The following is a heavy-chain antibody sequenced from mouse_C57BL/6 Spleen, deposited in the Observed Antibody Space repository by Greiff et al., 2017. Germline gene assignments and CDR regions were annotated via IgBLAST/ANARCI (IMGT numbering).Heavy chain of an antibody. D-gene: IGHD1-1*01. Sequence: QVQLQQSGPELVRPGASVKLSCKGSGYTFTDYSMHWVKQRPGQGLEWIGEICPYYGYANYNQKFKDKATMTVDKSSSTAYMQLSRLTSEDSAVYYCARLRGFDYWGQGTTLTVSS. J-gene: IGHJ2*01. CDR1: GYTFTDYS. CDR2: ICPYYGYA. V-gene: IGHV1-69*02. CDR3: ARLRGFDY.